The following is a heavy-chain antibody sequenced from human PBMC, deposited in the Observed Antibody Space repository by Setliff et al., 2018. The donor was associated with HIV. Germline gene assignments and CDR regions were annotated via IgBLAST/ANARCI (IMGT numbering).Heavy chain of an antibody. CDR2: INHSGST. D-gene: IGHD2-21*01. CDR3: ATRDCGDDCYSDY. CDR1: GGSIRTGDW. Sequence: SETLSLTCAVSGGSIRTGDWWSWVRQSPGKGLEWIGEINHSGSTNYNPSLKSRLTISKDTAKNQFSLQLSSVTAADTAVYYCATRDCGDDCYSDYWGQGTLVTVSS. J-gene: IGHJ4*02. V-gene: IGHV4-4*02.